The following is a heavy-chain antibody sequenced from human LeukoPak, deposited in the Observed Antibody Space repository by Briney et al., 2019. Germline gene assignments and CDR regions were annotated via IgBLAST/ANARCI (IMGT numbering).Heavy chain of an antibody. J-gene: IGHJ4*02. V-gene: IGHV1-2*02. CDR1: GYTFTGPY. CDR3: ARVEYCTKGVCINFDL. CDR2: INPNSGGT. D-gene: IGHD2-8*01. Sequence: ASVKVSCKASGYTFTGPYIHWMRQAPGQGLECMAWINPNSGGTKYAQKFQGRVTVTRDTSTSTAYMELSGLRADDTAAYYCARVEYCTKGVCINFDLWGQGTLVAVSS.